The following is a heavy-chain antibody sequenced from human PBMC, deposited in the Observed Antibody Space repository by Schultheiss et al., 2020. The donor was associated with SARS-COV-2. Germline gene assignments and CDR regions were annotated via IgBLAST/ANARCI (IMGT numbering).Heavy chain of an antibody. V-gene: IGHV4-4*02. J-gene: IGHJ6*02. CDR3: ARVHPGYYGMDV. CDR2: IYHSGST. Sequence: SETLSLTCTVSGGSISSSNWWSWVRQPPGKGLEWIGEIYHSGSTYYNPSLKSRVTISVDTSKNQFSLKLSSVTAADTAVYYCARVHPGYYGMDVWGQGTTVTVSS. CDR1: GGSISSSNW.